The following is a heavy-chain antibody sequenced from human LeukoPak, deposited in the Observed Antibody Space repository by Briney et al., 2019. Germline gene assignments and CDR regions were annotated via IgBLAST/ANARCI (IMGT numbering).Heavy chain of an antibody. CDR1: GFTFSSYS. CDR2: IKGKTDGGTT. D-gene: IGHD5-18*01. Sequence: GGSLRLSCAASGFTFSSYSMSWVRQAPGKGLEWVGHIKGKTDGGTTDYAAPVQGRFTISRDDSKNTLFLQMNSLKTEDTAVYYCTTGTWIQLWLADYWGQGTLVTVSS. V-gene: IGHV3-15*01. J-gene: IGHJ4*02. CDR3: TTGTWIQLWLADY.